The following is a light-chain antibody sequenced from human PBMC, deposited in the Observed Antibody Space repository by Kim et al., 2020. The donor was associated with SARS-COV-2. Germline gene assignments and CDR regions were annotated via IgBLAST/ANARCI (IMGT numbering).Light chain of an antibody. CDR2: GAS. Sequence: EIVMTQSPATLSVSPGERATPSCRASQNVSSNLAWYQQRPGQVPRLLIYGASTRATGIPGRFSGSGSGTEFTLTISSLQSEDFAVYYCQQYNAWPWTFGQGTKVEIK. J-gene: IGKJ1*01. CDR1: QNVSSN. CDR3: QQYNAWPWT. V-gene: IGKV3-15*01.